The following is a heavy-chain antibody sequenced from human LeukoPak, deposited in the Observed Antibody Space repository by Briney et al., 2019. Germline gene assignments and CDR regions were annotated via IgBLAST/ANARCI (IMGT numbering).Heavy chain of an antibody. D-gene: IGHD6-13*01. CDR1: GFTFSSYA. Sequence: GGSLRLSFAASGFTFSSYAMSWVRQAPGKGLEGVSAISGSGGSAYYADSVKGRFTISRDNSKNTLYLQMNSLRAEDTAVYYCAKVSSSWYYFDYWGQGTLVTVSS. J-gene: IGHJ4*02. V-gene: IGHV3-23*01. CDR2: ISGSGGSA. CDR3: AKVSSSWYYFDY.